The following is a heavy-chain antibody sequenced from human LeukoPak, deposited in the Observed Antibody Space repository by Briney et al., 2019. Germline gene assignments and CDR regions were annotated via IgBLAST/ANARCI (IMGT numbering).Heavy chain of an antibody. Sequence: GGSLRLSCAASGFTFSSYGMHWVRQAPGKGLEWVSSISRSSNYIYDADSVKDRITISRDNAKNSLYLQMNSLRAEDTAVYYCARGVEMATIPNWFDPWGQGTLVTVSS. V-gene: IGHV3-21*01. CDR2: ISRSSNYI. J-gene: IGHJ5*02. CDR3: ARGVEMATIPNWFDP. CDR1: GFTFSSYG. D-gene: IGHD5-24*01.